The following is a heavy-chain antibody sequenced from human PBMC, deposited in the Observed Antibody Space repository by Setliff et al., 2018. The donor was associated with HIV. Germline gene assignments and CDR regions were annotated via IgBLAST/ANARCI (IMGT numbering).Heavy chain of an antibody. V-gene: IGHV1-8*01. CDR3: ARARRDSYDRGRRNHYYIDV. D-gene: IGHD3-22*01. CDR2: MNPDSGNT. Sequence: ASVKVSCKASGYSFTTHDINWVRQSPGQGLEWMGWMNPDSGNTFYAQKFKGRVTMTRDTSTNTAYMELSSLTSDDTAVYYCARARRDSYDRGRRNHYYIDVWGKGTTVTVSS. CDR1: GYSFTTHD. J-gene: IGHJ6*03.